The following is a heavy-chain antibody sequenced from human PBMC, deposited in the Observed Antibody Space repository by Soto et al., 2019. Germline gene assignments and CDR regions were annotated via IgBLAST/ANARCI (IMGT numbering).Heavy chain of an antibody. CDR3: ARFGVAGTPFDY. D-gene: IGHD6-19*01. J-gene: IGHJ4*02. Sequence: SVKVSCKASGGTFSSYAISWVRQAPGQGLEWMGGIIPIFGTANYAQKFQGRVTITADESTSTAYMELSSLRSEDTAVYYCARFGVAGTPFDYWGQGTLVTVSS. CDR2: IIPIFGTA. CDR1: GGTFSSYA. V-gene: IGHV1-69*13.